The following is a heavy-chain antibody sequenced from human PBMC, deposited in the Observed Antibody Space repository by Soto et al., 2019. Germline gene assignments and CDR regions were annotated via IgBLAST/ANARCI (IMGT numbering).Heavy chain of an antibody. D-gene: IGHD6-13*01. CDR3: ARPGGSGWFYFDS. CDR2: AHHSGRT. V-gene: IGHV4-4*02. Sequence: PSETLSLTCTVSGGSMSSSNWWNWVRHSPGKGLEWIGEAHHSGRTNYNPSLKSRVTISVDKSKNHFSLKLTSVTAADTAVYYCARPGGSGWFYFDSWGQGSQVTVSS. CDR1: GGSMSSSNW. J-gene: IGHJ4*02.